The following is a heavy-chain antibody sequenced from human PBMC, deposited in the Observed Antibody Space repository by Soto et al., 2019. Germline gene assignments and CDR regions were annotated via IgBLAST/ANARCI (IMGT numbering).Heavy chain of an antibody. Sequence: PGGSLRLSCAASGFTFEDYGMSWVRQAPGKGLEWVSGINWNGGSTGYADSVKGRFTISRDNAKNSLYLQMNSLRAEDTALYYCARPAGIAVANDAFNIWGQGTMVTVSS. V-gene: IGHV3-20*04. D-gene: IGHD6-19*01. CDR3: ARPAGIAVANDAFNI. CDR1: GFTFEDYG. J-gene: IGHJ3*02. CDR2: INWNGGST.